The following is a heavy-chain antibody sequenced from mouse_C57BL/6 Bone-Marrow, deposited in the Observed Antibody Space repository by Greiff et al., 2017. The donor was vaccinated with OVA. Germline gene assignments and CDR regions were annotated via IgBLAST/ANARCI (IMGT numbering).Heavy chain of an antibody. CDR1: GYAFSSSW. J-gene: IGHJ4*01. CDR2: IYPGDGDT. Sequence: QVQLQQSGPELVKPGASVKISCKASGYAFSSSWMNWVKQRPGKGLEWIGRIYPGDGDTNYNGKFKGKATLTADTSSSTAYMQLSSLTSEDSAVYFCARLIYYGYVYYDMDYWGQGTSVTVSS. CDR3: ARLIYYGYVYYDMDY. V-gene: IGHV1-82*01. D-gene: IGHD2-2*01.